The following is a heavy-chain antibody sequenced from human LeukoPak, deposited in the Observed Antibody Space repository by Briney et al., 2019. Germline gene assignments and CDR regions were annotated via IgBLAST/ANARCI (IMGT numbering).Heavy chain of an antibody. J-gene: IGHJ5*02. V-gene: IGHV4-59*01. CDR1: GGSISSYY. CDR3: ARKGEHYYDSGKLWPAWFDL. Sequence: SETLSLTCTVSGGSISSYYWSWIRQPPGKGLELIGYIHSSGSTYYNPSLTSRVTISVDMSNNMFSLKLTSVTTADTAVYYCARKGEHYYDSGKLWPAWFDLWGQGTLVTVSS. CDR2: IHSSGST. D-gene: IGHD3-10*01.